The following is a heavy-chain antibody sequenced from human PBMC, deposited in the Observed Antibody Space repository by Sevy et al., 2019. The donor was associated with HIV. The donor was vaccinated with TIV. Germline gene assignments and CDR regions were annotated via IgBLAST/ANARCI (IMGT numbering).Heavy chain of an antibody. CDR3: ARSYYDFWSGYYGGLGVGFDY. D-gene: IGHD3-3*01. CDR2: IYYSWST. CDR1: GGSISSSSYY. V-gene: IGHV4-39*01. Sequence: SETRSLTCTVSGGSISSSSYYWGWIRQPPGKGLEWIGSIYYSWSTYYNPSLKSRVTISVDTSKNQFSLKLGSVTAADTAVYYCARSYYDFWSGYYGGLGVGFDYWGQGTLVTVSS. J-gene: IGHJ4*02.